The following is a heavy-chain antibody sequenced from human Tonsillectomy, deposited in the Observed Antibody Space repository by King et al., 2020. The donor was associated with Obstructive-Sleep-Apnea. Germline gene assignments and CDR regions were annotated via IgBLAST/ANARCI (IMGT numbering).Heavy chain of an antibody. D-gene: IGHD2-8*02. V-gene: IGHV3-30*18. CDR3: AKDGETSAWWGRFDL. CDR2: ISHDGSYI. CDR1: GFIFSNFG. J-gene: IGHJ5*01. Sequence: QLVQSGGGVVQPGRSLRLSCAASGFIFSNFGMHWVRQAPGKGPEWVAVISHDGSYIYYADSVKGRFTISRDNSKNTVYLQMSSPRPDDTAVYYCAKDGETSAWWGRFDLWGQGTLAT.